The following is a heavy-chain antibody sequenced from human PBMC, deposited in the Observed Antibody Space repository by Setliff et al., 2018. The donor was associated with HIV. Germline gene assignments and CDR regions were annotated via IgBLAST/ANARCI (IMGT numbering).Heavy chain of an antibody. CDR1: AVSLRGHY. V-gene: IGHV4-34*01. CDR3: ARTRGYTYGYIDS. J-gene: IGHJ4*02. D-gene: IGHD5-18*01. CDR2: IDPRGSR. Sequence: PSETLSLTCDDSAVSLRGHYWNWIRQSPGKGLEWIGEIDPRGSRSYNPSLKSRVTISKDTSKNQLSLKLTSVTAADSAVYYCARTRGYTYGYIDSWAQGTLVTVSS.